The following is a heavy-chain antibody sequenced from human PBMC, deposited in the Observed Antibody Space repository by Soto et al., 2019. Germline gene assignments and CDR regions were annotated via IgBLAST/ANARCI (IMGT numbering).Heavy chain of an antibody. D-gene: IGHD2-21*01. J-gene: IGHJ5*02. Sequence: SETLSLTCTASGGSISDYYWNWIRQPPGKGLEWIGFIHSTGTTNYNPSLKSRVAISVDTSKNQFSVKLTSVTAADTAVYYCARGTPYHRNDDWFDTWGQGTLVTVSS. V-gene: IGHV4-59*01. CDR3: ARGTPYHRNDDWFDT. CDR1: GGSISDYY. CDR2: IHSTGTT.